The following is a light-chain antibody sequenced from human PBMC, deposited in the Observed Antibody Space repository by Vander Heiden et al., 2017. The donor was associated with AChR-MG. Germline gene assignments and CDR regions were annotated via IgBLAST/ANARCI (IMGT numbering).Light chain of an antibody. CDR2: EDN. V-gene: IGLV6-57*04. CDR1: SGSIASNY. CDR3: QSYDSSNLWV. Sequence: FMLTQPHSVSESPGKTITISCTHSSGSIASNYVQWYRQRPGSAPTTVIFEDNRRPSGVPDRVSASIDSSSNSASLIISGLKTEDEADYYCQSYDSSNLWVFGGGTKVTVL. J-gene: IGLJ3*02.